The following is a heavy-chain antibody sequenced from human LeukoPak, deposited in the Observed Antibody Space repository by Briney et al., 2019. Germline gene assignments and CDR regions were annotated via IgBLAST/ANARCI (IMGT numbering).Heavy chain of an antibody. D-gene: IGHD1-26*01. J-gene: IGHJ3*02. CDR1: GGSISSHY. CDR3: ARDSSGAFDI. CDR2: IYYSGST. Sequence: SETLSLTCTVSGGSISSHYWSWIRQPPGKGLGWIGYIYYSGSTNYNPSLKSRVTISVDTSKNQFSLKVSSVTAADTAVYYCARDSSGAFDIWGQGTMVTVSS. V-gene: IGHV4-59*11.